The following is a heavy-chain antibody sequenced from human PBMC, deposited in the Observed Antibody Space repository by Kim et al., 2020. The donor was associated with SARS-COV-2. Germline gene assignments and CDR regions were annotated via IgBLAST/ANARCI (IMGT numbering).Heavy chain of an antibody. CDR1: GFNFSSFT. CDR3: ARDHGRYYPYYFDY. V-gene: IGHV3-23*01. CDR2: VTSSGFGK. D-gene: IGHD3-22*01. Sequence: GGSLRLSCAASGFNFSSFTMNWIRQAPGKGLEWVSTVTSSGFGKYYADSVKGRFIISRDNSKNTLYMQLNSLRGEDTAIYYCARDHGRYYPYYFDYWGQGIRVPVSS. J-gene: IGHJ4*02.